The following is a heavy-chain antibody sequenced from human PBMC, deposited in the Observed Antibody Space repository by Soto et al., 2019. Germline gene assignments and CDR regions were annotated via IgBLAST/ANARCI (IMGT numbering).Heavy chain of an antibody. J-gene: IGHJ4*02. CDR3: ARRIVATETFDY. Sequence: SETLSLTSTVSGSSISTSSFYWGWVGQPPGKGLEWIGSIYYSGSTYYNPSLKSRVTISVDTSKNQFSLKLSSVTAADTAVYYCARRIVATETFDYWGQG. CDR2: IYYSGST. D-gene: IGHD5-12*01. CDR1: GSSISTSSFY. V-gene: IGHV4-39*01.